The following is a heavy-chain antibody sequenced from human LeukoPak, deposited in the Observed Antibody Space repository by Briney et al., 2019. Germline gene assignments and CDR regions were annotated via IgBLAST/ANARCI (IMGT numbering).Heavy chain of an antibody. V-gene: IGHV3-23*01. CDR1: GFTFSSHA. CDR2: ISDSGGT. CDR3: AKGYSSGWDLAFDI. D-gene: IGHD6-19*01. Sequence: GGSLRLSCAASGFTFSSHAMSWVRQAPGKGLEWVSVISDSGGTKYAGSVKGRFTISRDNSKNTLYLQMNSLRAEDTAVYYCAKGYSSGWDLAFDIWGQGTMVTVYS. J-gene: IGHJ3*02.